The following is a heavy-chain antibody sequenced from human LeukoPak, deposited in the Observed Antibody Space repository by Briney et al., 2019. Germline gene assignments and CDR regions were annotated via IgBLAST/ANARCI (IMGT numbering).Heavy chain of an antibody. CDR2: INPNSGGT. Sequence: ASVKVSCKASGYTFTGYYMHWVRQAPGQGLEWMGWINPNSGGTNYAQKFQGRATMTRDTSISTAYMELSRLRSDDTAVYYCARGRKPFSGTAIYSGNWFDPWGQGTLVTVSS. V-gene: IGHV1-2*02. J-gene: IGHJ5*02. D-gene: IGHD3-10*02. CDR3: ARGRKPFSGTAIYSGNWFDP. CDR1: GYTFTGYY.